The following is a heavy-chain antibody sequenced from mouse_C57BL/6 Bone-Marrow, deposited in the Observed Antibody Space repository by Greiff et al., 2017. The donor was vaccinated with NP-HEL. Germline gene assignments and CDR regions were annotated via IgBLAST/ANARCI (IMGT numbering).Heavy chain of an antibody. CDR3: ARDGRLWYFDV. J-gene: IGHJ1*03. V-gene: IGHV1-50*01. CDR1: GYTFTSYW. D-gene: IGHD2-3*01. CDR2: IDPSDSYT. Sequence: QVQLQQPGAELVKPGASVKLSCKASGYTFTSYWMQWVKQRPGQGLDWIGEIDPSDSYTNYNQKFKGKATLTVDTSSSTAYMQLSSLTSEDSAVYYCARDGRLWYFDVWGTGTTVTVSS.